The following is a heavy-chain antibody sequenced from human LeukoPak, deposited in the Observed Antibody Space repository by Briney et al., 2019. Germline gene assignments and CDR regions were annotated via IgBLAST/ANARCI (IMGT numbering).Heavy chain of an antibody. CDR2: MNPNSGNT. CDR1: GYTFTSYD. Sequence: GASVKVSCKASGYTFTSYDINWVRQATGQGLEWMGWMNPNSGNTGYAQKFQGRVTMTRNTSISTAYMELSSLRSEDTAVYYCARGKRLRQQLYRFDPWGQGTLVTVSS. CDR3: ARGKRLRQQLYRFDP. J-gene: IGHJ5*02. V-gene: IGHV1-8*01. D-gene: IGHD6-13*01.